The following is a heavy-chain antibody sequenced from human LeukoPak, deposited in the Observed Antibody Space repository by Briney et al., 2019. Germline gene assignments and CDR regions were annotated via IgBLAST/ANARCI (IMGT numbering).Heavy chain of an antibody. Sequence: GGSLRLSCAASGFTFSSYSMDWVRQAPGKGLEWVPSISGSSSFIFYADSVKGRFTISRDNAKNSLYLQMNSLRAEDTAVYYCARLHYYGKNYAMDVWGQGTTVTVSS. CDR1: GFTFSSYS. CDR3: ARLHYYGKNYAMDV. J-gene: IGHJ6*02. CDR2: ISGSSSFI. D-gene: IGHD3-10*01. V-gene: IGHV3-21*01.